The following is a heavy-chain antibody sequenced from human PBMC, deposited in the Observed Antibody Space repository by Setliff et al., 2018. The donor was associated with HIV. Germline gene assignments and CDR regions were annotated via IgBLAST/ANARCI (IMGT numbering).Heavy chain of an antibody. J-gene: IGHJ4*02. CDR2: IYSSGNT. CDR3: ARGVPLLPPHY. V-gene: IGHV4-4*07. CDR1: GGSIGNYY. Sequence: SETLSLTCTVSGGSIGNYYWSWIRQSAGKGLEWIGRIYASGNIGRIYSSGNTEYNPSLKSRVTMSVDTSKNQFSLELTSVTAADTAEYYCARGVPLLPPHYWGQGTLVTVSS. D-gene: IGHD2-21*02.